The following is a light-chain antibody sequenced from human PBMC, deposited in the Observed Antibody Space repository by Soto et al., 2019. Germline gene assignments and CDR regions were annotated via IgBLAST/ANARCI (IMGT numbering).Light chain of an antibody. CDR2: GES. Sequence: VVLTQSPATLSVSPGAGATLSCRASQSVGSNIDCYQQKPGQTPRVIIYGESTRAIGIPARFSGSWFGTEFTLTISSLQSEDFVVYYCQLYSSWPLLSFVGGTKVEIK. CDR3: QLYSSWPLLS. J-gene: IGKJ4*01. CDR1: QSVGSN. V-gene: IGKV3-15*01.